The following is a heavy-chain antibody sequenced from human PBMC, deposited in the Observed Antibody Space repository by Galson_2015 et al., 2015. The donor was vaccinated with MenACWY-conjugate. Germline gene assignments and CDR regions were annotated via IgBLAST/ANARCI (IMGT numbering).Heavy chain of an antibody. CDR1: GFTFSSYW. CDR2: INSDGSIG. D-gene: IGHD5-24*01. CDR3: ARDLGWLQFDY. Sequence: SLRLSCAASGFTFSSYWMHWVRQAPGKGLAWVSRINSDGSIGTYADSVKGRFTISRDNAKNTLYLQMDSLRADDTAVYYCARDLGWLQFDYWGQGTLVTVSS. V-gene: IGHV3-74*01. J-gene: IGHJ4*02.